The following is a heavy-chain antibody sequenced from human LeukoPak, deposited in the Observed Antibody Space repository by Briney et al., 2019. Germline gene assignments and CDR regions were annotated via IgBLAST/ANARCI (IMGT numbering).Heavy chain of an antibody. CDR3: AGLAQTGIGGRGYAEF. Sequence: SETLSLTCTVSGGXISSSRNSHSWCWIRQPPWKGLEWIGTIYASGSVYYNPSLNSRVTISVDTSKNHFSLRLPSATAADTAVYYCAGLAQTGIGGRGYAEFWGQGAPVIVSS. CDR2: IYASGSV. D-gene: IGHD2-2*01. CDR1: GGXISSSRNSHS. J-gene: IGHJ4*02. V-gene: IGHV4-39*02.